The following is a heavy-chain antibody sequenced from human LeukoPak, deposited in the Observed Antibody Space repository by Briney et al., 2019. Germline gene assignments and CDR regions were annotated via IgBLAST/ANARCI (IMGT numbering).Heavy chain of an antibody. CDR3: ARGRNSVYYFNVLAPSYFDY. Sequence: SETLSLTCTVSGGSISSGDYYWSWIRQPPGKGLEWIGYIYYSGSTYYNPSLKSRVTISVDTSKNQFSLKLSSVTAADTAVYYCARGRNSVYYFNVLAPSYFDYWGQGTLVTVSS. D-gene: IGHD3-22*01. J-gene: IGHJ4*02. V-gene: IGHV4-30-4*08. CDR2: IYYSGST. CDR1: GGSISSGDYY.